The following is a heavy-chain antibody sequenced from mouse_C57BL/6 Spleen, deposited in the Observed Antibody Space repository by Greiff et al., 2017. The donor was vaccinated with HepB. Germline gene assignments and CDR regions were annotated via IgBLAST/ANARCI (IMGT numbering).Heavy chain of an antibody. V-gene: IGHV1-19*01. CDR3: AREVLTGTSFAY. Sequence: EVQLQQSGPVLVKPGASVKMSCKASGYTFTDYYMNWVKQSHGKSLEWIGVINPYNGGTSYNQKFKGKATLTVDKSSSTAYMELNSLTSEDSAVYYCAREVLTGTSFAYWGQGTLVTVSA. CDR1: GYTFTDYY. CDR2: INPYNGGT. D-gene: IGHD4-1*01. J-gene: IGHJ3*01.